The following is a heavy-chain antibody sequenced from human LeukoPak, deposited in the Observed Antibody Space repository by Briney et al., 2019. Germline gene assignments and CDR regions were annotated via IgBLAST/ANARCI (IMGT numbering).Heavy chain of an antibody. CDR1: GGSISSSGYY. V-gene: IGHV4-39*07. D-gene: IGHD3-22*01. J-gene: IGHJ4*02. CDR3: ARGNYYDSSGLSY. Sequence: PSETLSLTCTVSGGSISSSGYYWGWIRQPPGKGLEWIGSIYYSGSTYYNPSLKSRVTISVDTSKNQFSLKLSSVTAADTAVYYCARGNYYDSSGLSYWGQGTLVTVSS. CDR2: IYYSGST.